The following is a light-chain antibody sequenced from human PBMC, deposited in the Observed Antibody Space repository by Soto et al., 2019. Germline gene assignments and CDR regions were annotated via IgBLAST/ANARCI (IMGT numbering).Light chain of an antibody. CDR1: QSVSSSY. Sequence: EIVLTQSPGTLSLSSGERATLSCRASQSVSSSYLAWYQQNRGQAPRLLIYGASSRAPGIPDRFGGSGSGTDFTLTISRLEPEDFAVYYCQQYGSSRWTCGQGTKVEIK. J-gene: IGKJ1*01. CDR2: GAS. CDR3: QQYGSSRWT. V-gene: IGKV3-20*01.